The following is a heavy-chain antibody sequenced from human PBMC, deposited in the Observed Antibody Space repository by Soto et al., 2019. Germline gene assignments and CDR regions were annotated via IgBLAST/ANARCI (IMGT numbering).Heavy chain of an antibody. D-gene: IGHD6-13*01. CDR2: INHSGST. V-gene: IGHV4-34*01. Sequence: QVQLQQWGAGLLKPSETLSLTCAVYGGSFSGYYWTWIRQPPGKGREWIGEINHSGSTNYNPSLKSRVTLSVDTYKSQFAQELSSVTAADTAVYYCARVIAGAGTVWGHGTLVTVSS. J-gene: IGHJ4*01. CDR3: ARVIAGAGTV. CDR1: GGSFSGYY.